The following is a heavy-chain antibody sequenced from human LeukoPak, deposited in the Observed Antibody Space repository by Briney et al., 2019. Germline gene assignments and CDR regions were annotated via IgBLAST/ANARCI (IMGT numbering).Heavy chain of an antibody. J-gene: IGHJ5*02. CDR2: ISGSGGST. CDR1: GFTFSSYA. V-gene: IGHV3-23*01. D-gene: IGHD2-2*01. Sequence: GGSLRLSCAASGFTFSSYAMSWVRQAPGKGLEWVSSISGSGGSTYYADSVKGQFTISRDNSRNTLYLQMNGLRAEDTAVYYCAKSLRYCSSTSCNNWFDPWGQGTLVTVSS. CDR3: AKSLRYCSSTSCNNWFDP.